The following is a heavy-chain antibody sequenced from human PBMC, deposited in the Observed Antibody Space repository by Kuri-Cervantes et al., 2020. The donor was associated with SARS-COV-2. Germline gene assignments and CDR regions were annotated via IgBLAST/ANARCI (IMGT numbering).Heavy chain of an antibody. CDR3: ARTSAGETRHYFDY. D-gene: IGHD7-27*01. J-gene: IGHJ4*02. V-gene: IGHV4-39*07. CDR2: IYYSGST. Sequence: SETLSLTCTVSGGSISSSSYYWGWIRQPPGKGLEWIGYIYYSGSTYYNPSLKSRVTMSVDTSKNQFSLKLSSVTAVDTAVYYCARTSAGETRHYFDYWGQGTLVTVSS. CDR1: GGSISSSSYY.